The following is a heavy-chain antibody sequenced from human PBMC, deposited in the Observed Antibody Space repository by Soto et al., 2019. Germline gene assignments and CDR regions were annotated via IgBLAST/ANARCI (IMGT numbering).Heavy chain of an antibody. CDR3: ARGMTTVTTFDY. J-gene: IGHJ4*02. D-gene: IGHD4-17*01. V-gene: IGHV4-30-2*01. CDR1: GGSISSGGYS. CDR2: IYHSGST. Sequence: PSESLSLTCAVSGGSISSGGYSWSWIRQPPGKGLESIGYIYHSGSTYYNPSLKSRVTISVDRSKNQFSLKLSSVTAADTAVYYCARGMTTVTTFDYWGQGTLVTVSS.